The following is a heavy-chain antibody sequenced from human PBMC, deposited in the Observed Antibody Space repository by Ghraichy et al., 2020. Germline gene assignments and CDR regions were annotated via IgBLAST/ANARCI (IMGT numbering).Heavy chain of an antibody. CDR2: ISGSGGST. Sequence: GGSLRLSCAASGFTFSSYAMSWVRQAPGKGLEWVSAISGSGGSTYYADSVKGRFTISRDNSKNTLYLQMNSLRAEDTAVYYCAKEGDLRGYYYYGMDVWGQGTTVTVSS. D-gene: IGHD2-15*01. CDR1: GFTFSSYA. CDR3: AKEGDLRGYYYYGMDV. J-gene: IGHJ6*02. V-gene: IGHV3-23*01.